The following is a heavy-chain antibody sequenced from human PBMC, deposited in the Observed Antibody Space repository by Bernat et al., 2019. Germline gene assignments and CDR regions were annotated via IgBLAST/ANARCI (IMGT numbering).Heavy chain of an antibody. CDR3: ARAAILPGAAAVGWLGWFDP. D-gene: IGHD6-13*01. CDR2: IIPIFGTA. CDR1: GGTFSSYA. Sequence: QVQLVQSGAEVKKPGSSVKVSCKASGGTFSSYAISWVRQAPGQGLEWMGGIIPIFGTANYAQKFQGRVTITAEKSTSTAYMELSSLRSEDTAVYYCARAAILPGAAAVGWLGWFDPWGQGTLVTVSS. J-gene: IGHJ5*02. V-gene: IGHV1-69*06.